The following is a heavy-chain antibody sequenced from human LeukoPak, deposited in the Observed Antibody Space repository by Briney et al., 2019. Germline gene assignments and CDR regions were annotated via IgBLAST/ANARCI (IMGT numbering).Heavy chain of an antibody. CDR1: GGSISSYY. V-gene: IGHV4-59*01. J-gene: IGHJ4*02. CDR2: IYYSGST. Sequence: KPSETLSLTCTVSGGSISSYYWSWIRQPPGKGLEWIGYIYYSGSTNYNPSLKSRVTISVDTSKNQSSLKLSSVTAADTAVYYCASTSYDFWSGYSPLGYWGQGTLVTVSS. D-gene: IGHD3-3*01. CDR3: ASTSYDFWSGYSPLGY.